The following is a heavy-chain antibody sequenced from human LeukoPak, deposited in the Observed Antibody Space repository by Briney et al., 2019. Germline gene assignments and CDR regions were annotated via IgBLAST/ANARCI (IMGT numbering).Heavy chain of an antibody. CDR1: GGSFSGYY. D-gene: IGHD3-10*01. CDR2: INHSGST. CDR3: ARRLYYYGSGSSLGYFQH. Sequence: SETLSLICAVYGGSFSGYYWSWSRQPPGKGLEWIGEINHSGSTNYNPSLKSRVTISVDTSKNQFSLKLSSVTAADTAVYYCARRLYYYGSGSSLGYFQHWGQGTLVTVSS. J-gene: IGHJ1*01. V-gene: IGHV4-34*01.